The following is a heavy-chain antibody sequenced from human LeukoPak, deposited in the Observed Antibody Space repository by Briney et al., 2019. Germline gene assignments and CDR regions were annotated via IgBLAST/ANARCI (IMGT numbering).Heavy chain of an antibody. D-gene: IGHD6-6*01. CDR2: IFHSGRT. Sequence: SETLSLTCAISGGSSSSGGYSRSWIRQPPGKGLEWIGYIFHSGRTYYSPSLKGRVTISEDRSKTQFSLKLSSVTAADTAVYYCARVGSSSHFYGMDVWGQGTTVTVSS. CDR3: ARVGSSSHFYGMDV. CDR1: GGSSSSGGYS. J-gene: IGHJ6*02. V-gene: IGHV4-30-2*01.